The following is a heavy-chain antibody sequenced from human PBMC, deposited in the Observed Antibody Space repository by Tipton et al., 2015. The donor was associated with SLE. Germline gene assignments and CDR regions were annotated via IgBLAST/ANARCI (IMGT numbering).Heavy chain of an antibody. D-gene: IGHD3/OR15-3a*01. J-gene: IGHJ3*02. CDR2: ISSSSSTI. CDR3: ARDGLGAFDI. Sequence: GSLRLSCAASGFTFSSYSMNWVRQAPGKGLEWGSDISSSSSTIYYADSVKGRFTISRDNAKNSLYLQMNSLRAEDTAVYYCARDGLGAFDIWGQGTMVTVSS. CDR1: GFTFSSYS. V-gene: IGHV3-48*01.